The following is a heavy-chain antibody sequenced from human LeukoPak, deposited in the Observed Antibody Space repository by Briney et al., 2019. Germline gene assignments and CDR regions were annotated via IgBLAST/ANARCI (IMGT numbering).Heavy chain of an antibody. CDR1: GGSINSGGSS. V-gene: IGHV4-30-2*01. D-gene: IGHD4-17*01. CDR3: ARGGADYGASLYYFDF. CDR2: IYHNGDT. J-gene: IGHJ4*02. Sequence: SQTLSLTCAVSGGSINSGGSSWSWIRQPPGKGLEWIGYIYHNGDTYYNPSLKSRVTISVDKSKNQFSLKLSSVTAADTAVYYCARGGADYGASLYYFDFWGQGTLVTVSS.